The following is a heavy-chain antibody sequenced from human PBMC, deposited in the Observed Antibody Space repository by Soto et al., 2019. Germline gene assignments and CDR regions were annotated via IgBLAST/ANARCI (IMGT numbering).Heavy chain of an antibody. CDR1: GGSISSSSYY. D-gene: IGHD3-16*01. CDR2: IHYSGST. V-gene: IGHV4-39*01. J-gene: IGHJ6*02. Sequence: QLQLQESGPGLVKPSETLSLSCTVSGGSISSSSYYWGWIRQPPGKGLEWIGSIHYSGSTYYNPTLKMRVNISVATSKRQFPLKLSSVTAADTAVYYCAQPLTGYYCYGMDVWGQGTTVTVSS. CDR3: AQPLTGYYCYGMDV.